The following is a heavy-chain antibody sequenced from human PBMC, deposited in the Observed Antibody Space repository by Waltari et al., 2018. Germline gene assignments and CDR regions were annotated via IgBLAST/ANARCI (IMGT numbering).Heavy chain of an antibody. CDR3: AKTGSGCSSTSCIDY. CDR2: ISYDGSNK. Sequence: QVQLVESGGGVVQPGRSLRLSCAASGFTFSSYGMHWVRQDPGKGLEWVAVISYDGSNKYYADSVKGRFTISRDNSKNTLYLQMNSLRAEDTAVYYCAKTGSGCSSTSCIDYWGQGTLVTVSS. V-gene: IGHV3-30*18. CDR1: GFTFSSYG. J-gene: IGHJ4*02. D-gene: IGHD2-2*01.